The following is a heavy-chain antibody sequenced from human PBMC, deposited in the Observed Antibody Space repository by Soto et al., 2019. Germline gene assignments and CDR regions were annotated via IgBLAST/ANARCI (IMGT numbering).Heavy chain of an antibody. V-gene: IGHV3-23*01. J-gene: IGHJ4*02. CDR1: GFTFSSYA. D-gene: IGHD3-16*02. Sequence: PGGSLRLSCAASGFTFSSYALIWVRQGPGKGLEWVSGISGSGDSKHYSDSLKGRFTISRDNSKNTLFLQMNSLRAEDTAVYYCARIPFDHVWGTDRYSPNFDYWGQGTQVTVSS. CDR2: ISGSGDSK. CDR3: ARIPFDHVWGTDRYSPNFDY.